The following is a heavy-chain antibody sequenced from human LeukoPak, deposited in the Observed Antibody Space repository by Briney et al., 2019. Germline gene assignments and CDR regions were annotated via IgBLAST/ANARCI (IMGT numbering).Heavy chain of an antibody. D-gene: IGHD3-10*01. Sequence: GGSLRLSCAASGFAFSSYWMSWVRQAPGKELEWVANIKQDGSEKYYVDSVKGRFTISRDNAKNSLYLQMNSLRAEDTAVYYCARAGEFYFDYWGQETLVTVSS. CDR3: ARAGEFYFDY. V-gene: IGHV3-7*01. J-gene: IGHJ4*02. CDR1: GFAFSSYW. CDR2: IKQDGSEK.